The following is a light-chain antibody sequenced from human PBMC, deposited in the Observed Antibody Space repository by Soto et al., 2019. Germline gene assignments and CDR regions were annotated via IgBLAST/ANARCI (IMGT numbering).Light chain of an antibody. CDR1: QSISSY. CDR3: QQSYSTLIP. J-gene: IGKJ5*01. Sequence: DIQITQSPSSLSAYVGDRVTITCRASQSISSYLNWYQQKPGKAPKLLIYAASSLQSGVPSRFSGSGSGTDFTLTISRLQPEDFATYYCQQSYSTLIPFGQGTRLEIK. V-gene: IGKV1-39*01. CDR2: AAS.